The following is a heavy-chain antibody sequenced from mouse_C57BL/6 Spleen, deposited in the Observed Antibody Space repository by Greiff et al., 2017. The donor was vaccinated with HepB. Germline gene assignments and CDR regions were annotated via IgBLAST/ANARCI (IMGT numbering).Heavy chain of an antibody. Sequence: DVMLVESGGDLVKPGGSLKLSCAASGFTFSSYGMSWVRQTPDKRLEWVATISSGGSYTYYPDSVKGRFTISRDNAKNTLYLQMSSLKSEDTAMYYCARHDGSSLYAMDYWGQGTSVTVSS. D-gene: IGHD1-1*01. V-gene: IGHV5-6*02. CDR3: ARHDGSSLYAMDY. J-gene: IGHJ4*01. CDR1: GFTFSSYG. CDR2: ISSGGSYT.